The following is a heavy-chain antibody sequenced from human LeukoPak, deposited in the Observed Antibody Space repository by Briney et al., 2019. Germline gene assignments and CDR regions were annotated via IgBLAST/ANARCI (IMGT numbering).Heavy chain of an antibody. V-gene: IGHV3-23*01. CDR3: ARAALVRGVDYFDS. CDR1: GFTFSSFS. CDR2: ISGSGGAT. J-gene: IGHJ4*02. D-gene: IGHD3-10*01. Sequence: PGGSLRLSCAASGFTFSSFSMTWVRQAPGKGLEWVSVISGSGGATYYADSVKGRFTISRDNSKNTLYLQMNSLRAEDTAVYYCARAALVRGVDYFDSWGQGTLLIVSS.